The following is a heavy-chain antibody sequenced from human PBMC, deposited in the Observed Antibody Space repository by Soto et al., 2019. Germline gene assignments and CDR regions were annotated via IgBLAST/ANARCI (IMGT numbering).Heavy chain of an antibody. D-gene: IGHD3-10*01. J-gene: IGHJ5*02. CDR1: GFTFSSYA. Sequence: EVQLLESGGGLVQPGGSLRLSCAASGFTFSSYAMSWVRQAPGKGLEWVLAISGSGGSTYYADSVKGRFTISRDNSKNTLYLQMNSLRAEDTAVYYCAIYYGSGSYYKTWGQGTLVTVSS. CDR3: AIYYGSGSYYKT. V-gene: IGHV3-23*01. CDR2: ISGSGGST.